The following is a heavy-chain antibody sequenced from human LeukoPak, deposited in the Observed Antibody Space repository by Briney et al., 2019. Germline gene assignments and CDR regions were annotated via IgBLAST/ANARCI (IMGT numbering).Heavy chain of an antibody. CDR1: GFTFSRYG. V-gene: IGHV3-30*02. J-gene: IGHJ4*02. CDR3: AKDLVDTAMVTRKSDY. D-gene: IGHD5-18*01. Sequence: PGGSLRLSCAASGFTFSRYGMHWVRQAPGKGLEWVAFIRYDGSNKYYAGSVKGRFTISRDNSKNTLYLQMNSLRAEDTAVYYCAKDLVDTAMVTRKSDYWGQGTLVTVSS. CDR2: IRYDGSNK.